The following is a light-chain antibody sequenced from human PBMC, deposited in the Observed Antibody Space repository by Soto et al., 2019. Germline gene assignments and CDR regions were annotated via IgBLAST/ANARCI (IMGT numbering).Light chain of an antibody. V-gene: IGKV1-33*01. CDR1: QSIGNF. Sequence: DIQMTQSPSSLSASIGDRVSITCRASQSIGNFLNWYQQKPGKVPKLLIYAASNLHSGVPSRFSGSGSGTHFTLTISSLKPEDTATYYCQQYNTLPLTFGGGTKVEI. CDR2: AAS. CDR3: QQYNTLPLT. J-gene: IGKJ4*01.